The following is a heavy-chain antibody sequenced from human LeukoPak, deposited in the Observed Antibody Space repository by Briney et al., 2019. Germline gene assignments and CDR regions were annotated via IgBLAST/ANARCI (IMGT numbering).Heavy chain of an antibody. Sequence: SETLSLTCTVSGGSISSGSYYWSWIRQPAGKGLEWIGRIYTSGSTNYNPSLKSRVTISVDTSKNQFSLKLSSVTAADTAVYYCAREGNGYDLVDFDYWGQGALVTVSS. J-gene: IGHJ4*02. V-gene: IGHV4-61*02. CDR2: IYTSGST. D-gene: IGHD5-12*01. CDR1: GGSISSGSYY. CDR3: AREGNGYDLVDFDY.